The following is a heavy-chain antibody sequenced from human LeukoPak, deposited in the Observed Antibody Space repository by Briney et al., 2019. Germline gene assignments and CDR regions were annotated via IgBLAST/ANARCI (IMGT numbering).Heavy chain of an antibody. CDR3: ARDSTVTLLDY. Sequence: PGGSLRLSCAASGFTFSSYSMNWVRQAPGKGLEWVSYISSSSSTIYYADSVKGRFTISRDNAKNSLYLQMNSLRAEDTAVYYCARDSTVTLLDYWGQGTLVTVSS. D-gene: IGHD4-11*01. CDR2: ISSSSSTI. CDR1: GFTFSSYS. V-gene: IGHV3-48*01. J-gene: IGHJ4*02.